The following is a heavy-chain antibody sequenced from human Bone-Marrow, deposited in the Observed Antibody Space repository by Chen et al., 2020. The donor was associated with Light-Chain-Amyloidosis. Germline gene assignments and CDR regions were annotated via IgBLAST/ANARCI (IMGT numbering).Heavy chain of an antibody. D-gene: IGHD3-9*01. J-gene: IGHJ3*02. CDR3: AKDISYDDILPGYPADAFDI. CDR1: SYA. V-gene: IGHV3-23*01. Sequence: SYAMSWVRQAPGKGLEWVSTISGSGGSRYYGDSVKGRLTISRDNSKNALFLQMNSLRAEDTAVYYCAKDISYDDILPGYPADAFDIWGQGTMVTVSS. CDR2: ISGSGGSR.